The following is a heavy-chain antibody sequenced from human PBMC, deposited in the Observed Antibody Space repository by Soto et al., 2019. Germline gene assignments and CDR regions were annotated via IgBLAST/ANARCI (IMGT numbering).Heavy chain of an antibody. D-gene: IGHD2-15*01. CDR1: GFTFSKYA. CDR2: ISANGGIT. Sequence: EVQLLESGGGLVKPGGSLRLSCAASGFTFSKYAMSWVRLAPGKGLEWVSSISANGGITDYADSVKGRFTISRDNFQNNLSLQIDSPRGDDTALYFCAKDKYTDSVRKVWFFDYWGRGTLVTVSS. V-gene: IGHV3-23*01. CDR3: AKDKYTDSVRKVWFFDY. J-gene: IGHJ2*01.